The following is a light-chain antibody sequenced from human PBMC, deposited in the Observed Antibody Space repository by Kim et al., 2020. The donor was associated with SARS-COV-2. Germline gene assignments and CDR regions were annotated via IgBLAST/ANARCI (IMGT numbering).Light chain of an antibody. CDR2: QDS. CDR3: QAWDSSTWV. Sequence: SYELTQPPSVSVSPGQTASITCSGDKLGDKYACWYQQKPGQSPVLVIYQDSKWPSGIPERFSGSNSGNTATLTISGTQAMDEADYYCQAWDSSTWVFCGGTQLTVL. V-gene: IGLV3-1*01. J-gene: IGLJ3*02. CDR1: KLGDKY.